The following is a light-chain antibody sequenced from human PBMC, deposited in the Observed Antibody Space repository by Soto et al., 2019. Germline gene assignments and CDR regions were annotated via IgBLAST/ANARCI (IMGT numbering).Light chain of an antibody. CDR3: QQYNDWLWT. CDR2: GAS. CDR1: QSVSTN. V-gene: IGKV3-15*01. Sequence: EIVMTQSPATLSVSPGESATLSCRASQSVSTNLAWYQQKPGQGPRLLIYGASTRATGIPARFSGNGSGTEFTLTISTLQSEDFAVYYCQQYNDWLWTFGQGTKVEIK. J-gene: IGKJ1*01.